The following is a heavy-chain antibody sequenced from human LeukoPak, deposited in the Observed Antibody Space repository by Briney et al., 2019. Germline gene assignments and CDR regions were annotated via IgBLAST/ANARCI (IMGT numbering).Heavy chain of an antibody. CDR1: AFTFSSYA. J-gene: IGHJ4*02. Sequence: PGGSLILSCAASAFTFSSYAMSWVRQDPGVGLQWFPAIGGSDGNTYYADSVKGRFTISRDNSKNSLYLQINSLRADDTAVYYCAKVQYSVYDRNFDSWGKGNVVSVSS. CDR3: AKVQYSVYDRNFDS. V-gene: IGHV3-23*01. D-gene: IGHD5/OR15-5a*01. CDR2: IGGSDGNT.